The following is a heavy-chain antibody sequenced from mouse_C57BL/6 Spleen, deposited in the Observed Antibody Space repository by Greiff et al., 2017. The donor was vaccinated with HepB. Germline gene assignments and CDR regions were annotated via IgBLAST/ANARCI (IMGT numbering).Heavy chain of an antibody. CDR2: IDPSDSYT. CDR1: GYTFTSYW. CDR3: ARRNYGSSPQFDD. V-gene: IGHV1-50*01. Sequence: QVQLQQSGAELVKPGASVKLSCKASGYTFTSYWMQWVKQRPGQGLEWIGEIDPSDSYTNYNQKFKGKATLTVDTSSSTAYMQLSSLTSEDSAVYYGARRNYGSSPQFDDWGKGATLTVAS. J-gene: IGHJ2*01. D-gene: IGHD1-1*01.